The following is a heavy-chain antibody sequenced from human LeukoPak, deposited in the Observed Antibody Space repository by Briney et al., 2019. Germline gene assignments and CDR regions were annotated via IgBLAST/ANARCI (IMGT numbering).Heavy chain of an antibody. CDR2: INHSGST. D-gene: IGHD3-22*01. V-gene: IGHV4-34*01. CDR1: GGSFSGYY. CDR3: ARGGDSSGYYYLVFDY. Sequence: SETLSLTCAVYGGSFSGYYWSWIRQPPGKGLEWIGEINHSGSTNYNPSLKSRVTISVDTSKNQFSLKLSSVTAADTAVYYCARGGDSSGYYYLVFDYWGQGTLVTVSS. J-gene: IGHJ4*02.